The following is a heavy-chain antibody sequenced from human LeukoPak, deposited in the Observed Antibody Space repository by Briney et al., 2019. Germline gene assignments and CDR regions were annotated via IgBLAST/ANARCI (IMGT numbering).Heavy chain of an antibody. CDR3: ASGDYGSGHLYYYYGMDV. CDR1: GFTFSSYA. CDR2: ISYDGSNK. Sequence: PGGSLRLSCAASGFTFSSYAMHWVRQAPGKGLEWVAVISYDGSNKYYADSVKGRFTISRDNSKNTLYLQMNSLRAEDTAVYYCASGDYGSGHLYYYYGMDVWGQGTTVTVSS. D-gene: IGHD3-10*01. V-gene: IGHV3-30-3*01. J-gene: IGHJ6*02.